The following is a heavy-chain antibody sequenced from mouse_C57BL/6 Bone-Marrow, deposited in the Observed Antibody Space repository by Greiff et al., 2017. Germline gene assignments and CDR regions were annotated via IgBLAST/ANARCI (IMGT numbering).Heavy chain of an antibody. CDR1: GFNIKDYY. CDR3: ATVYDYVGFAY. J-gene: IGHJ3*01. CDR2: IDPEDGET. V-gene: IGHV14-2*01. Sequence: EVQLQQSGAELVKPGASLKLSCTASGFNIKDYYMHWVKQRTEQGLEWIGRIDPEDGETKYAPKFQGKATITADTSSNQAYLQLSSLTSEDTAVYYGATVYDYVGFAYWGQGTLVIVSA. D-gene: IGHD2-4*01.